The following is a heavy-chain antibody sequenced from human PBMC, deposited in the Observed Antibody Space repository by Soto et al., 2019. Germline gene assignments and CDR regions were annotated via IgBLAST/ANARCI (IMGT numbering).Heavy chain of an antibody. D-gene: IGHD6-19*01. CDR1: GVSFTNHT. V-gene: IGHV1-69*02. J-gene: IGHJ4*02. Sequence: QVQLVQSGAEVKKSGSSEKLSCKASGVSFTNHTINWVRQAPGQGLEWMGRIIPILGRATYAQKFQGRVTITADKSTSTAYMELSRLRSDDTAVYYCASRIVVPGSFDYWGQGTLVTVSS. CDR2: IIPILGRA. CDR3: ASRIVVPGSFDY.